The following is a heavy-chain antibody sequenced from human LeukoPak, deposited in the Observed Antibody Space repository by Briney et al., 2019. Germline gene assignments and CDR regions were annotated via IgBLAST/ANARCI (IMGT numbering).Heavy chain of an antibody. V-gene: IGHV3-23*01. D-gene: IGHD3-10*01. Sequence: GGSLRLSCAASGFTFSSYAMTWVREAPGKGLEWVSVISGSGGNTYYADSVKGRFTISRDKSKNTLYLQMNSLRAEDTAVYYCASKLWFGTGAFDIRGQGTMVTVSP. J-gene: IGHJ3*02. CDR2: ISGSGGNT. CDR3: ASKLWFGTGAFDI. CDR1: GFTFSSYA.